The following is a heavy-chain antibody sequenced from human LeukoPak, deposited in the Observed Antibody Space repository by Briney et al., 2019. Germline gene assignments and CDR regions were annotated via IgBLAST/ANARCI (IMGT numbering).Heavy chain of an antibody. CDR2: VSYDGSNK. V-gene: IGHV3-30*04. CDR3: AKDRPYSRRNDYYYYYMDV. Sequence: PGRSLRLSCAASGFTFSSYAMHWVRQAPGKGLEWVAVVSYDGSNKYYADSVKGRFTVSRDNSKNTLYLQMNSLRAEDTAVYYCAKDRPYSRRNDYYYYYMDVWGKGTTVTISS. D-gene: IGHD6-13*01. CDR1: GFTFSSYA. J-gene: IGHJ6*03.